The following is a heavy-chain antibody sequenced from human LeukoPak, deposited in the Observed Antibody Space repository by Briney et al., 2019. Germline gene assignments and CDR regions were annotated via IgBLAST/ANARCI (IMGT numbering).Heavy chain of an antibody. CDR1: GFTFSSYW. CDR3: ARDPYGGTLDY. Sequence: PGGSLRLSCAASGFTFSSYWMHWVRQVPGKGLVGVSRIESDGSTTNYADSVKGRFTISRDNAKNTLYLQMNSLRAEDTAVYYCARDPYGGTLDYWGQGTLVTVSS. D-gene: IGHD4-23*01. V-gene: IGHV3-74*01. CDR2: IESDGSTT. J-gene: IGHJ4*02.